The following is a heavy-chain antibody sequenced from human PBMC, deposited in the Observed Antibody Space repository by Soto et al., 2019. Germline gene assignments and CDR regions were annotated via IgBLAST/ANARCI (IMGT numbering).Heavy chain of an antibody. CDR3: ARVVGQGYCSGGSCYGAFDI. CDR2: IYYSGST. Sequence: SETLSLTCTVSGGSISSGDYYWSWIRQTPGKGLEWIGYIYYSGSTYYNPSLKSRVTISVDTSKNQFSLKLSSVTAADTAVYYCARVVGQGYCSGGSCYGAFDIWGQGTMVTVSS. CDR1: GGSISSGDYY. V-gene: IGHV4-30-4*01. J-gene: IGHJ3*02. D-gene: IGHD2-15*01.